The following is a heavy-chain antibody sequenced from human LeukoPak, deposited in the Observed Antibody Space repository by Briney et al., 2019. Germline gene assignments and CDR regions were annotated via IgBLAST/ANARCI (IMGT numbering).Heavy chain of an antibody. CDR1: AFTFSNYG. CDR2: ISASGGST. CDR3: ARPRGSYWYFDL. D-gene: IGHD2-15*01. V-gene: IGHV3-23*01. J-gene: IGHJ2*01. Sequence: PGGSLRLSCAASAFTFSNYGMSWVRQAPGQGLEWVSGISASGGSTYYADSVKGRFTISRDNSKNTLYLQINSLRAEDTAVYYCARPRGSYWYFDLWGRGTLVTVSS.